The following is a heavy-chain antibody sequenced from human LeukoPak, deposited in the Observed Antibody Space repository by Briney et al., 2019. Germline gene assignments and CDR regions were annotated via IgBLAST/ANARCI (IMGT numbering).Heavy chain of an antibody. CDR3: AIKYYYYYGMEV. V-gene: IGHV5-10-1*01. CDR1: GYSFTSYW. Sequence: GESLMISCKGSGYSFTSYWISWVRQMPGKGLEWMGRIDPSDSYTNYSPSFQGHDTISADKSISTAYLQWSSLKASDTAMYYCAIKYYYYYGMEVWGQGTTVTVSS. J-gene: IGHJ6*02. CDR2: IDPSDSYT.